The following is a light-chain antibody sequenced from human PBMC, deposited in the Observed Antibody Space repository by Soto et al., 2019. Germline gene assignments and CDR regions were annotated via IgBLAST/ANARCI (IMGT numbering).Light chain of an antibody. CDR3: QQANTFPLT. CDR2: DSS. V-gene: IGKV3-11*01. Sequence: EIVLTQSPATLSLSPGERATLSCSASQSVGSSLAWYQQKPGQAPRLLINDSSNRATGIPARFSGSGSGTDFTLTISSLQPEDFATYYCQQANTFPLTFGGGTKVDIK. J-gene: IGKJ4*01. CDR1: QSVGSS.